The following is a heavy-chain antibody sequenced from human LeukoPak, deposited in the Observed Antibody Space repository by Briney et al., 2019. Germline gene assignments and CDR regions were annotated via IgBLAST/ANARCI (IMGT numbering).Heavy chain of an antibody. V-gene: IGHV3-74*01. CDR2: IKGDGSST. J-gene: IGHJ6*02. Sequence: PGGSLRLSCAASGFTFSNYWMHWVRQTPGEGLVCVSLIKGDGSSTTYADSVKGRFTISRDNAKNTVYLQMNSLRAEDTAVYSCARGNYHAMDVWGQGTTVTVSS. CDR1: GFTFSNYW. CDR3: ARGNYHAMDV.